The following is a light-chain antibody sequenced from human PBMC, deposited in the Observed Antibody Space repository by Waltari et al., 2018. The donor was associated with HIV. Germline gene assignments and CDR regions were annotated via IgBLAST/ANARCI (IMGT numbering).Light chain of an antibody. V-gene: IGLV2-14*01. CDR2: EVS. CDR1: SSDVGGYNY. J-gene: IGLJ3*02. CDR3: SSYTSSSTRV. Sequence: PGQSITISCTGTSSDVGGYNYVSWYQQHPGKAPKLMIYEVSNRPSGVSNRFSGSKSGNTASLTISGLQAEDEADYYCSSYTSSSTRVFGGGTNLTVL.